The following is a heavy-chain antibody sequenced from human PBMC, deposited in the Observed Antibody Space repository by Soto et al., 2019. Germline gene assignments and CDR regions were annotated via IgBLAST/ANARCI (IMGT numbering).Heavy chain of an antibody. V-gene: IGHV3-30*03. J-gene: IGHJ4*02. CDR2: TSFNGNNK. Sequence: QVHLVESGGGVVQPGRSLRLSCAASGLSFSNYGMHWVRQAPGKGLEGVAVTSFNGNNKWYTDSVKGRFTISRDNSKNTLYLQMDSLRDEETAVYYCARDSNRENYLEHWGQGTLVTVSS. CDR3: ARDSNRENYLEH. CDR1: GLSFSNYG.